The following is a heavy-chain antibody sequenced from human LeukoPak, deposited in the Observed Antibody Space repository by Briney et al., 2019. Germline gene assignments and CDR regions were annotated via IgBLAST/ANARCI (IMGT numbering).Heavy chain of an antibody. D-gene: IGHD4-17*01. V-gene: IGHV4-34*01. CDR3: ATYGDYDAFDT. Sequence: SETLSLTCGVYGGSFSGYYWSWIRQPPGKGLEWIGEINHGESTNYNPSLKSRVTISVDTSKNQFSLKLSSVTAADAAVYYCATYGDYDAFDTWSQGTMVTVSS. CDR2: INHGEST. J-gene: IGHJ3*02. CDR1: GGSFSGYY.